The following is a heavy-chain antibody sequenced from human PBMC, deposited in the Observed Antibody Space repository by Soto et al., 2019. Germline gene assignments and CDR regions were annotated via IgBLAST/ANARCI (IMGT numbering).Heavy chain of an antibody. D-gene: IGHD3-16*01. Sequence: QVQLVESGGGVVQPGTSLRLSCVGSGFTCRSYVIHWVRQAPGKGLEWVALTSYDGSNNFYGDSVKGRFTISRHNSRNTVERQMDSLRFEDTALDYCARGGTTGGLDVWGQGTLVSVSS. CDR3: ARGGTTGGLDV. V-gene: IGHV3-33*05. CDR1: GFTCRSYV. CDR2: TSYDGSNN. J-gene: IGHJ4*02.